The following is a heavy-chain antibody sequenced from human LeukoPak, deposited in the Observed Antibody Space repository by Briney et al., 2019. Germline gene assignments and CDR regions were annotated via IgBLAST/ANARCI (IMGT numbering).Heavy chain of an antibody. Sequence: GASVKVSCKASGGTFSSYAISWVRQAPGQGLEWMGRIIPILGIANYAQKFQGRVTITADKSTSTAYMELSSLRSEDTAVYYCARDPTYCSSTSCYFYGMDVWGQGTTVTVSS. J-gene: IGHJ6*02. CDR1: GGTFSSYA. D-gene: IGHD2-2*01. V-gene: IGHV1-69*04. CDR2: IIPILGIA. CDR3: ARDPTYCSSTSCYFYGMDV.